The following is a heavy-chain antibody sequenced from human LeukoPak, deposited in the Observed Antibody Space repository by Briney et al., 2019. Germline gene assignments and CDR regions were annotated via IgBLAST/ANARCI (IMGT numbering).Heavy chain of an antibody. D-gene: IGHD6-13*01. CDR1: GYSFTNYW. CDR2: IYPGDSDT. CDR3: ARLRYSSSWDFDY. J-gene: IGHJ4*02. V-gene: IGHV5-51*01. Sequence: GESLKISCKGSGYSFTNYWIGWVRLMPGKGLEWMGIIYPGDSDTRYSPSFQGQVTISADKSFSTAYLQWSSLKASDTAMYYCARLRYSSSWDFDYWGQGTLVTVSS.